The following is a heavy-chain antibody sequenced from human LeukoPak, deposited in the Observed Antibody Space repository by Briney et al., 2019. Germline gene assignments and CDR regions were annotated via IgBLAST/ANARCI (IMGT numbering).Heavy chain of an antibody. CDR1: GGAISSYY. CDR2: IYYSGST. D-gene: IGHD2-2*02. J-gene: IGHJ4*02. V-gene: IGHV4-59*01. Sequence: YPSETLSLTCTVSGGAISSYYWSWIRQPPGKGLEWIGYIYYSGSTNCNPSLKSRVTISVDTSKNQFSLKLSSVTAADTAVYYCAREGCSSTSCYRGGTGFDYWGQGTLVTVSS. CDR3: AREGCSSTSCYRGGTGFDY.